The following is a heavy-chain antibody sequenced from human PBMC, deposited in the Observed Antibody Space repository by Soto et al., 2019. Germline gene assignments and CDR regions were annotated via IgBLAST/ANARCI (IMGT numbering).Heavy chain of an antibody. CDR2: IWYDGSNK. Sequence: GGSLRLSCAASGFTFSSYGMHWVRQAPGKGLEWVAVIWYDGSNKYYADSVKGRFTISRDNSKNTLYLQMNSLRAEDTAVYYCARGPYSETVQFSGSGSYSRAKDYYYYGMDVWGQGTTVTVSS. V-gene: IGHV3-33*01. J-gene: IGHJ6*02. CDR1: GFTFSSYG. D-gene: IGHD3-10*01. CDR3: ARGPYSETVQFSGSGSYSRAKDYYYYGMDV.